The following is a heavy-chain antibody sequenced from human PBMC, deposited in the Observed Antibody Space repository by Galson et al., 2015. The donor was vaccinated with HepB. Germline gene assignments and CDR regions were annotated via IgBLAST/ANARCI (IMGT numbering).Heavy chain of an antibody. CDR3: AKDSQYYDFWSGHNWFGP. D-gene: IGHD3-3*01. CDR2: ISGSGGST. Sequence: SLRLSSAASGFTFSSYAMSWVRQAPGKGLEWVSAISGSGGSTYYADSVKGRFTISRDNSKNTLYLQMNSLRAEDTAVYYCAKDSQYYDFWSGHNWFGPWGQGTLVTVSS. J-gene: IGHJ5*02. CDR1: GFTFSSYA. V-gene: IGHV3-23*01.